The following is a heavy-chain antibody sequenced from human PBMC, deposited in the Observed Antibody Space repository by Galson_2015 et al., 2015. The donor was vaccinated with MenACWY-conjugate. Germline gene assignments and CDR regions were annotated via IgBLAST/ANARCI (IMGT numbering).Heavy chain of an antibody. J-gene: IGHJ4*01. D-gene: IGHD3-3*01. CDR3: ARDRKEWLFLLGGPFDL. V-gene: IGHV3-74*01. CDR1: GFTASSYW. Sequence: SLRLSCAASGFTASSYWMHWVRQAPGKGLMWVSRINSDGSGTSYADSVKGRFTISRDNAKNTLYLQMNSLRVDDTAVYYCARDRKEWLFLLGGPFDLWGHGTLVTVSS. CDR2: INSDGSGT.